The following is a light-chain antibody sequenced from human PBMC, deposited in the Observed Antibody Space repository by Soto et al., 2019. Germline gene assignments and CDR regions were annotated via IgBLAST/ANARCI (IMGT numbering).Light chain of an antibody. CDR3: QQYGSSPGT. CDR2: GAS. V-gene: IGKV3-20*01. CDR1: ESVRSGY. Sequence: EIVLTQSPGTLSLSPGERATLSCRASESVRSGYLAWYQQKPGQAPRLLIYGASSRATGIPDRFRGSGSGTDFPLTISKLEPEDFAVYYCQQYGSSPGTFGQGTKLE. J-gene: IGKJ2*01.